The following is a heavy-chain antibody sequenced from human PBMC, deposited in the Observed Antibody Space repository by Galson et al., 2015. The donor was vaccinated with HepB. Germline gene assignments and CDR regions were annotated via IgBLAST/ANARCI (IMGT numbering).Heavy chain of an antibody. J-gene: IGHJ4*02. CDR2: IYYSGST. D-gene: IGHD2-2*01. Sequence: SETLSLTCTVSGGSISSYYWSWIRQPPGKGLEWIGYIYYSGSTNYNPSLKSRVTISVDTSKNQFSLKLSSVTAADTAVYYCARQSTSCRGCFDYWGQGTLVTVSS. V-gene: IGHV4-59*08. CDR1: GGSISSYY. CDR3: ARQSTSCRGCFDY.